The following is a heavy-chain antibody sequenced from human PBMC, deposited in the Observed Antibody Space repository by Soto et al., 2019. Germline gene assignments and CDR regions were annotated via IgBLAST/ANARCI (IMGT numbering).Heavy chain of an antibody. CDR3: ASRDPGTSVDY. J-gene: IGHJ4*02. CDR2: IYRTGST. D-gene: IGHD1-7*01. CDR1: GGSFTNNNW. Sequence: KPSETLSLTCAVSGGSFTNNNWWTWVRQPPGQGLEWIGEIYRTGSTNYNPSLKSRVTISLDKSENQFSLKVTSLTAADTAVYYCASRDPGTSVDYWGQGTLVTVSS. V-gene: IGHV4-4*02.